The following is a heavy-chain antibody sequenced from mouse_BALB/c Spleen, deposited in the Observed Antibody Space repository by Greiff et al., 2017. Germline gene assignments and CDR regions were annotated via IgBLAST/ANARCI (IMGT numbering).Heavy chain of an antibody. V-gene: IGHV5-12-1*01. Sequence: EVKLMESGGGLVKPGGSLKLSCAASGFAFSSYDMSWVRQTPEKRLEWVAYISSGGGSTYYPDTVKGRFTISRDNAKNTLYLQMSSLKSEDTAMYYCARQSDGYYDYFDYWGQGTTLTVSS. CDR3: ARQSDGYYDYFDY. CDR1: GFAFSSYD. CDR2: ISSGGGST. J-gene: IGHJ2*01. D-gene: IGHD2-3*01.